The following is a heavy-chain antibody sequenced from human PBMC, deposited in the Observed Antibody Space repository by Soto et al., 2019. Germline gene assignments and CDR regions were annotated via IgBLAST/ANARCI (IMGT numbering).Heavy chain of an antibody. D-gene: IGHD4-17*01. CDR1: GYTFRDFY. J-gene: IGHJ4*02. Sequence: ASVKVSCKASGYTFRDFYIHWVRQAPAQRLEWMGWINPDSGGTLYAQTFQGRVTMTRDTSTGTAYLTLSSLRSGDTALYYCARDPGHDYGESYYDLWGQGTLVTVSS. CDR3: ARDPGHDYGESYYDL. V-gene: IGHV1-2*02. CDR2: INPDSGGT.